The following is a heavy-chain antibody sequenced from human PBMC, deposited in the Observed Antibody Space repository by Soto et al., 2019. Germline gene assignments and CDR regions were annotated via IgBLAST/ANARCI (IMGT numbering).Heavy chain of an antibody. V-gene: IGHV3-11*01. CDR2: MSGGGSTI. CDR1: DCTCSDYY. Sequence: GLPLRLSCGAGDCTCSDYYRSRVSQDPGKGLEWVSYMSGGGSTIYYADSVKGRFAISRDNSKKSLYLEMDSLRGDDTAVYYCARTRKERYYCGAYFDYWGHGTLVTVSS. D-gene: IGHD2-21*01. CDR3: ARTRKERYYCGAYFDY. J-gene: IGHJ4*01.